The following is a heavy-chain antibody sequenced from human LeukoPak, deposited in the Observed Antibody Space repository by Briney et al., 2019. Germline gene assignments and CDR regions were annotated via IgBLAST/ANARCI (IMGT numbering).Heavy chain of an antibody. CDR2: ISSSSSDI. Sequence: GGSLRLSCAASGFTFSSYSMDWVRQAPGRGLEWVSSISSSSSDIYYADSVKGRFTISRDNARNSLYLQMNSLRAEDTAVYYCAREGGDWNDFDYWGQGTLVTVSS. V-gene: IGHV3-21*01. CDR3: AREGGDWNDFDY. J-gene: IGHJ4*02. D-gene: IGHD2-21*02. CDR1: GFTFSSYS.